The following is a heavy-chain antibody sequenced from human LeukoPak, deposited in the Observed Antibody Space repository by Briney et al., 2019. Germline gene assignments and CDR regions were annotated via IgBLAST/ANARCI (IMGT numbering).Heavy chain of an antibody. CDR1: GFTFSSYA. CDR3: ARDLGGYSYGYEAVDY. D-gene: IGHD5-18*01. V-gene: IGHV3-30-3*01. CDR2: ISYDGSNK. J-gene: IGHJ4*02. Sequence: PGGSLRLSCAASGFTFSSYAMHWVRQAPGKGLEWVAVISYDGSNKYYADSVKGRFTISRDNSKNTLYLQMNSLRAEDTAVYYCARDLGGYSYGYEAVDYWGQGTLVTVSS.